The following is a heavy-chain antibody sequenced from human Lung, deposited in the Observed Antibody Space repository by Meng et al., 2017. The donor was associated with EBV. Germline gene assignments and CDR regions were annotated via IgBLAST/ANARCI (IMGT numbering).Heavy chain of an antibody. D-gene: IGHD6-13*01. V-gene: IGHV3-15*01. CDR1: GFSFTDAW. Sequence: EVLRVGSGGGLVKPGGSLRLSCVASGFSFTDAWMSWVRQAPGKGLEWVGRIKSNSDGGTTDYAAPVKGRFTISRDDSKNTLYLQMNSLITEDTAVYFCATGAAAADHWGQGTLVTVSS. CDR2: IKSNSDGGTT. CDR3: ATGAAAADH. J-gene: IGHJ4*02.